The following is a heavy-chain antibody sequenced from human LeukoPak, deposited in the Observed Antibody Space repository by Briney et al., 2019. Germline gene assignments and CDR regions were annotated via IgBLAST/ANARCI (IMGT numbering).Heavy chain of an antibody. Sequence: SQTLSLTCTVSGGSISSGSYYWSWIRQPGGRGLGRVGRIYTSGSTNYNPSLKRRVNISVATSKNQFYLKLSPVTAADTAVYYCAKEDYGDDYWGQGTLVTVSS. CDR2: IYTSGST. CDR1: GGSISSGSYY. J-gene: IGHJ4*02. CDR3: AKEDYGDDY. D-gene: IGHD4-17*01. V-gene: IGHV4-61*02.